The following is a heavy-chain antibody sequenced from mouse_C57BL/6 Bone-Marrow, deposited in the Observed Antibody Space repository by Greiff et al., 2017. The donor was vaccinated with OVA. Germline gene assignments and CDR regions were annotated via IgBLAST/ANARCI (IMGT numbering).Heavy chain of an antibody. CDR3: ARKDSSGYMGFAY. CDR1: GYTFTSYW. J-gene: IGHJ3*01. CDR2: IYPSDSET. Sequence: VQLQQPGAELVRPGSSVKLSCKASGYTFTSYWMDWVKQRPGQGLEWIGNIYPSDSETHYNQKFKDKATLTVDKSSSTAYMQLSSLTSEDSAVYYCARKDSSGYMGFAYWGQGTLVTVSA. D-gene: IGHD3-2*02. V-gene: IGHV1-61*01.